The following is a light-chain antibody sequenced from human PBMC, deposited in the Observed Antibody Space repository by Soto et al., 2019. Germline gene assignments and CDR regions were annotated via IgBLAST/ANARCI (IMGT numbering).Light chain of an antibody. Sequence: QSALTQPASVSGSPGQSITISCTGTSSDVGGYNYVSWYRLHPGKAPKLMIYEVSNRPSGVSNRFSGSKSGNTASLIISGLQAEDEADYYCSSYTSSSAPHVVFGGGTKVTVL. J-gene: IGLJ2*01. CDR1: SSDVGGYNY. V-gene: IGLV2-14*01. CDR3: SSYTSSSAPHVV. CDR2: EVS.